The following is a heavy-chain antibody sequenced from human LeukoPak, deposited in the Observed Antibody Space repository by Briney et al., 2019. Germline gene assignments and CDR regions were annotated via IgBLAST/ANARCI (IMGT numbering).Heavy chain of an antibody. CDR1: GFPFSVYE. J-gene: IGHJ4*02. D-gene: IGHD6-19*01. V-gene: IGHV3-48*03. CDR3: ALLAVASDFDY. CDR2: IASSGTTR. Sequence: PGGSLRLSCAVSGFPFSVYEMNWVRQAPGNGLEWVSNIASSGTTRYYADSVKGRFSISRDNAENSLYLQMNSLRVEDTGIYYCALLAVASDFDYWGQGALVTVSS.